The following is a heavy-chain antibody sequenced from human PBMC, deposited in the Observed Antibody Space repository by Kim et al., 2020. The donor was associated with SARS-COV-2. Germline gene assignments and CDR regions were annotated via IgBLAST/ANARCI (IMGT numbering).Heavy chain of an antibody. D-gene: IGHD6-13*01. Sequence: GGSLRLSCAASGFTFSSYAMHWVRQAPGKGLEWVAVISYDGSNKYYADSVKGRFTISRDNSKNTLYLQMNSLRAEDTAVYYCARDNVRGGSSSWFDYYYYYGMDVWGQGTTVTVSS. V-gene: IGHV3-30-3*01. CDR3: ARDNVRGGSSSWFDYYYYYGMDV. J-gene: IGHJ6*02. CDR2: ISYDGSNK. CDR1: GFTFSSYA.